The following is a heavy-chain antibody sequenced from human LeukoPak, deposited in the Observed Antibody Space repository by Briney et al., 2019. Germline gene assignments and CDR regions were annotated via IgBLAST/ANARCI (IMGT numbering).Heavy chain of an antibody. V-gene: IGHV4-4*07. D-gene: IGHD3-10*01. CDR3: TRDSGTTGEVKFDP. CDR2: IYGTGTI. CDR1: GGSISSYY. Sequence: SETLSLTCTVSGGSISSYYWSWIRQPAGKGLEWIGRIYGTGTITYNPSLQSRVTMSVDTSKNEFSLKMSSETAADTAVYYCTRDSGTTGEVKFDPWGQGTLVAVSS. J-gene: IGHJ5*02.